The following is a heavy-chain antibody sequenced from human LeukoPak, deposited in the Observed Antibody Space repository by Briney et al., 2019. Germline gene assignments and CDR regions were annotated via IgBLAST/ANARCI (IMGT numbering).Heavy chain of an antibody. J-gene: IGHJ6*03. CDR2: IYYSGST. V-gene: IGHV4-30-4*08. Sequence: SETLSLTCTVSGGSISSGDYYWSWIRQPPGKGLEWIGYIYYSGSTYHNPSLKSRVTISVDTSKNQFSLKLSSVTAADTAVYYCARVPDRGYYYYYMDVWGKGTTVTVSS. CDR1: GGSISSGDYY. D-gene: IGHD3-10*01. CDR3: ARVPDRGYYYYYMDV.